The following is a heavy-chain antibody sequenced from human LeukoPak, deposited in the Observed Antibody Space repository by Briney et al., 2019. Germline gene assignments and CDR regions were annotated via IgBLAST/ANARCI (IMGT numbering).Heavy chain of an antibody. CDR2: ISSSSSYI. J-gene: IGHJ4*02. D-gene: IGHD1-7*01. Sequence: GGSLRLSCAASGFTFSSYSMNWVRQAPGKGVEWVSSISSSSSYIYYADSVKGRFTISRDNAKNSLYLQMNSLRAEDTAVYYCARDLNWNYAGRNFDYWGQGTLVTVSS. V-gene: IGHV3-21*01. CDR1: GFTFSSYS. CDR3: ARDLNWNYAGRNFDY.